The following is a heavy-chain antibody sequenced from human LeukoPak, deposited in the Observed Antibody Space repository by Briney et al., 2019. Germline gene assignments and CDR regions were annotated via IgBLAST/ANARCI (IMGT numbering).Heavy chain of an antibody. D-gene: IGHD4-23*01. Sequence: GGSLRLSCAASGFSFSDYYMSWIRQAPGKGLEWVSYISNGAYTIYYADSVRGRFTISRDNAKNLLYLQMNSLRAEDTAVYYCARDFGRWFIDYWGQGTLVTVSS. CDR2: ISNGAYTI. J-gene: IGHJ4*02. V-gene: IGHV3-11*04. CDR1: GFSFSDYY. CDR3: ARDFGRWFIDY.